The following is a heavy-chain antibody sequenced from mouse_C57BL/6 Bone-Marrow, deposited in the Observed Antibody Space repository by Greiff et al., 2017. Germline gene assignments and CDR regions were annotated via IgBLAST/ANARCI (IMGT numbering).Heavy chain of an antibody. Sequence: EVKLQESGGGLVKPGGSLKLSCAASGFTFSDYGMHWVRQAPEKGLEWVAYISSGSSTIYYADTVKGRFTISRDNAKTTLFLQMTSLRTEDTAMYYCARGRRGFAYWGQGTLVTVTA. V-gene: IGHV5-17*01. J-gene: IGHJ3*01. CDR1: GFTFSDYG. CDR3: ARGRRGFAY. CDR2: ISSGSSTI.